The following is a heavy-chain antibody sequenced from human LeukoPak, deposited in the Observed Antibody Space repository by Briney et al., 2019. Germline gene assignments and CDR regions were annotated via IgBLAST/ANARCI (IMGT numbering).Heavy chain of an antibody. D-gene: IGHD3-10*01. CDR3: AKCKGSGSYYYWYFDL. V-gene: IGHV3-23*01. CDR1: GFPFSTYA. Sequence: GGSLRLSCAASGFPFSTYAMSWVRQAAGKGLEWVSAISGSGGGTYYADSVKGRFTISRDNSKNTLYLQMNSLRAEDTAVYYCAKCKGSGSYYYWYFDLWGRGTLVTVSS. CDR2: ISGSGGGT. J-gene: IGHJ2*01.